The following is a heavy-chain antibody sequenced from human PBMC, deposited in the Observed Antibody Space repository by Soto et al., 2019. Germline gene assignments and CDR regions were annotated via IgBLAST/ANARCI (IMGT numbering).Heavy chain of an antibody. Sequence: QVQLQESGTGLVEPSGTLSLTCNVYDGSINNGDWCGWVRQPPGKGLEWIGEVYHNGNTNYNASLKSRVTVSVDKSRNQFSLRLTSVTPADTAVYYCATRGIVGPIYWGQGTLVTVSS. V-gene: IGHV4-4*02. J-gene: IGHJ4*02. CDR3: ATRGIVGPIY. CDR2: VYHNGNT. CDR1: DGSINNGDW. D-gene: IGHD1-26*01.